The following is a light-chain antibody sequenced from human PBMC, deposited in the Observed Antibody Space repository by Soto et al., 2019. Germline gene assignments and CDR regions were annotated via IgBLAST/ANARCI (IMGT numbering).Light chain of an antibody. J-gene: IGKJ4*01. Sequence: ERVMSQSPATLSVSPGEKATLSCRARQSVSSNLAWYQQKPGQAPRLLIYCASTRATGIPARFSGSGSGTEFTLTISSLQSEDFAVYYCQQYIRWPLTFGGGTKVDI. V-gene: IGKV3-15*01. CDR2: CAS. CDR3: QQYIRWPLT. CDR1: QSVSSN.